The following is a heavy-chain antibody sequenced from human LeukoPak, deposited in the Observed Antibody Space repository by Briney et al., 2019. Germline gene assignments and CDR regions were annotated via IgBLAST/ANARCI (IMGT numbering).Heavy chain of an antibody. J-gene: IGHJ4*02. Sequence: GGSLRLSCAASGFTVSYNYMSWVRQAPGKGLEWVSVIYSGGNTYYADSVKDRFTISRDNSKNTLYLQVSSLRVEDTAVYYCARDTPMVRGIILFDYWGQGTLVTVSS. CDR2: IYSGGNT. CDR3: ARDTPMVRGIILFDY. D-gene: IGHD3-10*01. CDR1: GFTVSYNY. V-gene: IGHV3-66*01.